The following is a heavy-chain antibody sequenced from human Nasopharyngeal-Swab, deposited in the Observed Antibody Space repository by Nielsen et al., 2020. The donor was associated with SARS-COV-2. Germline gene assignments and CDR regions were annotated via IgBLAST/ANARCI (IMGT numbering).Heavy chain of an antibody. V-gene: IGHV1-46*01. CDR1: GYTFTSYY. CDR3: ARERRITIFGVVIIGWFDP. D-gene: IGHD3-3*01. J-gene: IGHJ5*02. CDR2: INPSGGST. Sequence: ASVKVSCKASGYTFTSYYMHWVRQAPGQGLEWMGIINPSGGSTSYAQKFQGRVTMTRNTSISTAYMELSSLRSEDTAVYYCARERRITIFGVVIIGWFDPWGQGTLVTVSS.